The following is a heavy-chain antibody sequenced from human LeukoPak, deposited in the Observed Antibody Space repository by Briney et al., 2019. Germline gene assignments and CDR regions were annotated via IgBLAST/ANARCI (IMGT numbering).Heavy chain of an antibody. V-gene: IGHV3-7*01. CDR2: IRQDGGEK. D-gene: IGHD6-13*01. J-gene: IGHJ4*01. CDR3: ARDGTAAGLYFDL. Sequence: GGSLRLSCAVSGFTFSDYWMNWVRQAPGKGLEGVASIRQDGGEKSYVDSVKGRFTISRDNTKNSLYLQINSLRAEDTAVYYCARDGTAAGLYFDLWGQGTLVTVSS. CDR1: GFTFSDYW.